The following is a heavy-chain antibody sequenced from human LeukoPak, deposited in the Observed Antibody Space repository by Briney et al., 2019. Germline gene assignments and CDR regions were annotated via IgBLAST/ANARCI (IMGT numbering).Heavy chain of an antibody. CDR3: ARENKLRLALIDY. D-gene: IGHD3-16*01. CDR2: ISSSSSTI. J-gene: IGHJ4*02. CDR1: GFTFSDYY. Sequence: PGGSLRLSCAASGFTFSDYYMSWIRQAPGKGLEWVSYISSSSSTIYYADSVKGRFTISRDNAKNSLYLQMNSLRAEDTAVYYCARENKLRLALIDYWGQGTLVTVSS. V-gene: IGHV3-11*01.